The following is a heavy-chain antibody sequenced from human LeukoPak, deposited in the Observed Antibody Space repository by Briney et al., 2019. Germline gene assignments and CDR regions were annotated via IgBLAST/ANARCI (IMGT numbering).Heavy chain of an antibody. D-gene: IGHD3-22*01. CDR3: ARRDDSSGYHKIFDY. V-gene: IGHV4-34*01. CDR1: GGSFTDYY. J-gene: IGHJ4*02. CDR2: IYYGENT. Sequence: SETLSLTCAVYGGSFTDYYWNWIRQPPGKGLEWIGNIYYGENTYYNPSLKSRVTISIDTSKNQFYLKLSSLTAADTAVYYCARRDDSSGYHKIFDYWGPGTLVTVSS.